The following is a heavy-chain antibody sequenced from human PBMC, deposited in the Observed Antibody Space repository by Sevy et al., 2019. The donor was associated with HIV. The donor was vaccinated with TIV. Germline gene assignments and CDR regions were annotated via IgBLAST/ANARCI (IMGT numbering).Heavy chain of an antibody. CDR3: ARAGSGGE. J-gene: IGHJ4*02. D-gene: IGHD6-25*01. CDR1: GFTFSSYA. V-gene: IGHV3-30-3*01. CDR2: ISYDGSNK. Sequence: GGSLRLSCAASGFTFSSYAMHWVRQAPGKGLEWVAVISYDGSNKYYADSVKGRFTISRDNSKNTLYLQMNSLRAEDTAVYCCARAGSGGEWGQGTLVTVSS.